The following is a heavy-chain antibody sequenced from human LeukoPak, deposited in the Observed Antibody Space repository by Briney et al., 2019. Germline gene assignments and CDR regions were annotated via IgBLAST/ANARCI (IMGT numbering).Heavy chain of an antibody. CDR2: ISSSSTYI. CDR3: ASSRSYGDYSPFDY. CDR1: GFTFSSYS. D-gene: IGHD4-17*01. Sequence: GGSLRLSCAASGFTFSSYSMNWVRQAPGKGLEWVSSISSSSTYIYYAYSVKGRFTISRDNAKNSLYLQMNSLRAEDTAVYYCASSRSYGDYSPFDYWGQGTLVTVSS. J-gene: IGHJ4*02. V-gene: IGHV3-21*01.